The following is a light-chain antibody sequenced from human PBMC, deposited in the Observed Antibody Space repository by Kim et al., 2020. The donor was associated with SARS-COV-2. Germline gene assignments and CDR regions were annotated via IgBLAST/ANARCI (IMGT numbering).Light chain of an antibody. CDR2: KAS. Sequence: DIQMTQSPSTLSASVGDRVTITCRTSHSISNWLAWYQQKPGKAPNLLIYKASILKNGVPSRFSGSGSETEFTLTISSLQPDDFATYYCQWYNSYSRTFGQGTKLEI. CDR1: HSISNW. J-gene: IGKJ2*01. CDR3: QWYNSYSRT. V-gene: IGKV1-5*03.